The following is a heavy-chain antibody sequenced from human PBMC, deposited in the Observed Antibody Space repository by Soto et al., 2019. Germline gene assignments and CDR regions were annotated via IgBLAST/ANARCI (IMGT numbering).Heavy chain of an antibody. D-gene: IGHD4-17*01. CDR3: ARPYGDSLYYFDY. CDR2: IYYSGST. CDR1: GGSISSSSYY. Sequence: QLQLQESGPGLVKPSETLSLTCTVSGGSISSSSYYWGWIRQPPGKGLEWIGSIYYSGSTYYNPSLKSRVTIPVDTSKNQFSLKLSSVTAADTAVYYCARPYGDSLYYFDYWGQGTLVTVSS. J-gene: IGHJ4*02. V-gene: IGHV4-39*01.